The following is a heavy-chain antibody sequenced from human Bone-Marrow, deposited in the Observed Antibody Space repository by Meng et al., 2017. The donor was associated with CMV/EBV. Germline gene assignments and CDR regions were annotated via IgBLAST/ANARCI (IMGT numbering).Heavy chain of an antibody. V-gene: IGHV4-59*01. Sequence: SETLFLTCTVSGGSISSYYWSWIRQPPGKGLEWIGYIYYSGSTNYNPSLKSRVTISVDTSKNQFSLKLSSVTAADTAVYYCARGAGTLRGYYFDYWGQGTLVTVSS. CDR1: GGSISSYY. J-gene: IGHJ4*02. D-gene: IGHD4-23*01. CDR2: IYYSGST. CDR3: ARGAGTLRGYYFDY.